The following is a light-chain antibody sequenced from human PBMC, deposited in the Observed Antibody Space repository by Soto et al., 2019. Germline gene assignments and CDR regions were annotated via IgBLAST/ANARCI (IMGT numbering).Light chain of an antibody. J-gene: IGKJ1*01. V-gene: IGKV1-39*01. Sequence: IQMTQSPSSLSASVGDRVTITCRASQSISSYLNWYQQKXGKAPKLLIYAASSLQSGVPSRFSGSGSGTDFTLTISSLQPEDFATYYCQQSYSNPRTFGQGTKVDIK. CDR2: AAS. CDR3: QQSYSNPRT. CDR1: QSISSY.